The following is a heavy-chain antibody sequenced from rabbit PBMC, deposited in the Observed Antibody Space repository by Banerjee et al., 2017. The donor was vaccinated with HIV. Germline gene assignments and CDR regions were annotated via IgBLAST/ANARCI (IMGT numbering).Heavy chain of an antibody. D-gene: IGHD8-1*01. Sequence: QEQLVESGGGLVQPEGSLTLTCTASGFTITGNKVCWVRQAPGKGLEWIGHINTGSGSTYHASWAKGRFTITRSTSLNTVDLKMTSLTAADTATYFCAREDYAGYGYYLWGQGTLVTVS. CDR3: AREDYAGYGYYL. CDR2: INTGSGST. J-gene: IGHJ4*01. V-gene: IGHV1S47*01. CDR1: GFTITGNK.